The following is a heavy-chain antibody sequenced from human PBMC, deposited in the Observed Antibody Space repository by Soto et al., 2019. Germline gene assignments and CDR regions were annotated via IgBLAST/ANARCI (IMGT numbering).Heavy chain of an antibody. CDR2: ISRSSTGI. J-gene: IGHJ6*02. CDR3: ARAVTWGLDV. V-gene: IGHV3-48*02. D-gene: IGHD3-10*01. Sequence: EVQLVESGGGLVQPGGSRRISCAASGFTFSLYSMSWVRQAPGKGLEWVSYISRSSTGIHYADSVKGRFTISRDDATNSMHLQMNSLRDGDTAVYYCARAVTWGLDVWGQGTTVSISS. CDR1: GFTFSLYS.